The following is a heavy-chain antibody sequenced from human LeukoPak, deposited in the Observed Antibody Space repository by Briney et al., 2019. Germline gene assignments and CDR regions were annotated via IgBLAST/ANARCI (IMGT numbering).Heavy chain of an antibody. CDR3: AKDTAMVTFDH. V-gene: IGHV3-23*01. Sequence: GGSLGLSCAASGFTFSSYAMSWVRQAPGKGLEWVSAISGSGGSTYYADSVKGRFTISRDNSKDTLYLQMNSLRAEDTAVYYCAKDTAMVTFDHWGQGTLVTVSS. CDR1: GFTFSSYA. J-gene: IGHJ4*02. D-gene: IGHD5-18*01. CDR2: ISGSGGST.